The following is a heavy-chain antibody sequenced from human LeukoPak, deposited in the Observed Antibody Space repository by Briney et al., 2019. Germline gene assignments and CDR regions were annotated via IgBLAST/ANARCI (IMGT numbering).Heavy chain of an antibody. CDR3: AKDMGYCSGGSCYGMDV. J-gene: IGHJ6*02. CDR1: GFTLDDYA. D-gene: IGHD2-15*01. CDR2: ISWNSGSI. Sequence: GGSLRFSCAASGFTLDDYAMHWVRQAPGKGLEWVSGISWNSGSIGYADSVKGRFTISRDNAKNSLYLQMNSLRAEDTALYYCAKDMGYCSGGSCYGMDVWGQGTTVTVSS. V-gene: IGHV3-9*01.